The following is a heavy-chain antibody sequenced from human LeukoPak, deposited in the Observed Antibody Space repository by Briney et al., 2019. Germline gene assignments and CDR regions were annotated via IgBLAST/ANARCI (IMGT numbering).Heavy chain of an antibody. CDR2: IYYSGST. Sequence: SETLSLTCTVSGGSISSGGYYWSWIRQHPGKGLEWIGYIYYSGSTYYNPSLKSRVTISVDRSKNQFSLKLSSVTAADTAVYYCARRKRYNWNDGVDYWGQGTLVTVSS. CDR1: GGSISSGGYY. J-gene: IGHJ4*02. CDR3: ARRKRYNWNDGVDY. V-gene: IGHV4-31*03. D-gene: IGHD1-20*01.